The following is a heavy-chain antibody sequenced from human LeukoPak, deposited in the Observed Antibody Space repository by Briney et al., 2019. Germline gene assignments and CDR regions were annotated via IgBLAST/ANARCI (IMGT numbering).Heavy chain of an antibody. CDR2: IYHSGST. V-gene: IGHV4-38-2*02. Sequence: SETLFLTCTVSGYSITNYYWGWVRQPPGKGLEWLGNIYHSGSTHYNPSLKGRVTISIDTSKNQFSLKLTSVTAADTAVYFCARDAYSNFWSGYATPFDYWGQGALVIVSS. CDR1: GYSITNYY. J-gene: IGHJ4*02. CDR3: ARDAYSNFWSGYATPFDY. D-gene: IGHD3-3*01.